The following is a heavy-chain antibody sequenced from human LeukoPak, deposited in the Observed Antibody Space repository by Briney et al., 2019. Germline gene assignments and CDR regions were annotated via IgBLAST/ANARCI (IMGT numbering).Heavy chain of an antibody. D-gene: IGHD1-26*01. CDR2: INTDGSST. Sequence: GGSLRLSCAASGFTFRSYWMHWVRHAPEKGLVWVSRINTDGSSTNFADSVRGRFTISRDNAKNTLYLQMNSLRAEDTAVYYCTRDLSGTYYGRFDYWGQGTLVTVSS. V-gene: IGHV3-74*01. CDR3: TRDLSGTYYGRFDY. CDR1: GFTFRSYW. J-gene: IGHJ4*02.